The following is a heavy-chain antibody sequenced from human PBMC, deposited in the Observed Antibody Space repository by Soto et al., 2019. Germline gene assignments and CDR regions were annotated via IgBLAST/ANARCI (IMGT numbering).Heavy chain of an antibody. CDR3: AREPRWYAFADYGMDD. CDR1: GGTFSSYA. J-gene: IGHJ6*02. Sequence: QVQLVQSGAEVKKPGSSVKVSCKASGGTFSSYAISWVRPAPGQGLEWMGVRIPIFGTANYAQKFQGRVTITADETTSTAYMELSSLRSEDTCVYYCAREPRWYAFADYGMDDWGQGTTVTVSS. CDR2: RIPIFGTA. V-gene: IGHV1-69*01. D-gene: IGHD6-13*01.